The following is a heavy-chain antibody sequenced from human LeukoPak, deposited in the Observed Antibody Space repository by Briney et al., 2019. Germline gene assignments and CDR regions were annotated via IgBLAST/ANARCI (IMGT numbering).Heavy chain of an antibody. CDR2: IGRDGDKI. V-gene: IGHV3-11*01. D-gene: IGHD6-19*01. J-gene: IGHJ4*02. CDR1: GFIFSDYY. CDR3: ARVQWYFDY. Sequence: GGSLRLSCAASGFIFSDYYMSWFHQAPRKGLEWVAYIGRDGDKIFYGHSVKGRFTISRDNAKNSVDLEMNNLRVDDTAVYYCARVQWYFDYWGQGVLVTVSS.